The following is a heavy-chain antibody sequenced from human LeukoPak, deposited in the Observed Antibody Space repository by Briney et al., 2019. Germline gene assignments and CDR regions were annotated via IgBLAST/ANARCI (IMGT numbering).Heavy chain of an antibody. V-gene: IGHV3-7*01. CDR2: IKEDGSEK. CDR3: ARDRGVDRFFDL. Sequence: GGSLRLSCVASAFTFSNFWISWVRQGPGKGLEWVANIKEDGSEKYTDSVKGRFTISRDNAKNSLYLQMNSLRVEDTAVYYCARDRGVDRFFDLWGRGTLVSVTS. CDR1: AFTFSNFW. J-gene: IGHJ2*01. D-gene: IGHD3-10*01.